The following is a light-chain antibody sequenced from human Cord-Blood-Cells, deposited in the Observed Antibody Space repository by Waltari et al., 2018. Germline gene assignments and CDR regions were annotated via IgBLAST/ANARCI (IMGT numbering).Light chain of an antibody. J-gene: IGKJ4*01. CDR3: QQSYSTPHT. V-gene: IGKV1-39*01. CDR1: QSIRSY. CDR2: AAS. Sequence: DIQLTQSPSSLSASVGDRVTITCRASQSIRSYLNWYQQKPGKAPKLLIYAASSLQSGVPSRFSGSGSGTDFTLTISSLQPEDFATYYGQQSYSTPHTFGGGTKVEIK.